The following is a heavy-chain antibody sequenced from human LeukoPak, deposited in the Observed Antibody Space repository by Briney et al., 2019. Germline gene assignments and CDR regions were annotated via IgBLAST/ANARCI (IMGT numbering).Heavy chain of an antibody. J-gene: IGHJ5*02. V-gene: IGHV1-69*04. Sequence: SVKVSCKATGGTFSSYAISWVRQAPGQGLEWMGRITPILGIANYAQKFQGRVTITADKSTSTAYMELSSLRSEDTAVYYCARQELMGNWFDPWGQGTLVTVSS. CDR2: ITPILGIA. CDR1: GGTFSSYA. D-gene: IGHD3-10*01. CDR3: ARQELMGNWFDP.